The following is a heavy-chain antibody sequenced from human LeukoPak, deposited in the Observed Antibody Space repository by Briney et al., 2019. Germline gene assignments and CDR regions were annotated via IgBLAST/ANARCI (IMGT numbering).Heavy chain of an antibody. CDR3: ARVYSSSWTPQDYYYYYYMDV. D-gene: IGHD6-13*01. Sequence: PSETLSLTCTVSGGSISSSSYYWGWIRQPPGKGLEWIGSINYSGSTYYNPSLKSPVTISVDTSKNQFSLKLSSVTAADTAVYYCARVYSSSWTPQDYYYYYYMDVWGKGTTVTVSS. J-gene: IGHJ6*03. V-gene: IGHV4-39*07. CDR2: INYSGST. CDR1: GGSISSSSYY.